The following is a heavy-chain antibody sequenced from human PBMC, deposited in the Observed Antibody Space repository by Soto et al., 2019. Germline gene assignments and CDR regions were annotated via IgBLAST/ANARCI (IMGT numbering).Heavy chain of an antibody. CDR3: ARSPPRYCSGGSCYGGLGV. J-gene: IGHJ4*02. D-gene: IGHD2-15*01. V-gene: IGHV4-31*03. CDR1: GGSINSGGYC. Sequence: SETLSLTCTVSGGSINSGGYCWSWIRQHPGKGLDWIGCISYGGSTSYNPSLKSRVTISVDTSKNQFSLKLSSVTAADTAVYYCARSPPRYCSGGSCYGGLGVWGQGTLVTVSS. CDR2: ISYGGST.